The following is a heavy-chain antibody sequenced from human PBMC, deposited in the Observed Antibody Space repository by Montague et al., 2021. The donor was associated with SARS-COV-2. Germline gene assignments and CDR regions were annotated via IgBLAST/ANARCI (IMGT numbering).Heavy chain of an antibody. CDR1: GFTFSNFG. D-gene: IGHD3-10*01. J-gene: IGHJ4*02. Sequence: SLRLSCAASGFTFSNFGMHWVRQAPGQGLEWVAVISYDGSIQYYADSVEGRFTISRDWSKNTLYLQMSSLRPEDTAVYYCAKDATIFWFERGRGTFDHWGRGTLVAVSS. V-gene: IGHV3-30*18. CDR2: ISYDGSIQ. CDR3: AKDATIFWFERGRGTFDH.